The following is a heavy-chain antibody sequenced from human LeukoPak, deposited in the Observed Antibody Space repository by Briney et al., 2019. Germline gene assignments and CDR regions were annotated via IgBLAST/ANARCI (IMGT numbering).Heavy chain of an antibody. V-gene: IGHV3-15*01. CDR2: IKSKTDGGTT. CDR1: GFTFSNAW. J-gene: IGHJ4*02. CDR3: SRDQYRYNYGSGSSGLFDY. D-gene: IGHD3-10*01. Sequence: GGSLRLSCAASGFTFSNAWMSWVRQAPGKGLEWVGRIKSKTDGGTTDYAAPVKGRFTISRDDSKSIAYLQMNSLKTEDTAVYYCSRDQYRYNYGSGSSGLFDYWGQGTLVTVSS.